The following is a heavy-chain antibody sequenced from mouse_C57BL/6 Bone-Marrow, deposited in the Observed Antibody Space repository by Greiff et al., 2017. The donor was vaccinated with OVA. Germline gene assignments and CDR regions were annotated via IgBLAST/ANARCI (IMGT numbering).Heavy chain of an antibody. D-gene: IGHD1-1*01. CDR1: GYTFTSYG. CDR2: IYPRSGNT. Sequence: VQRVESGAELARPGASVKLSCKASGYTFTSYGISWVKQRTGQGLEWIGEIYPRSGNTYYNEKFKGKATLTADKSSSTAYMELRSLTSEDSAVYFCARPIYYYGCLYWGQGTLVTVSA. V-gene: IGHV1-81*01. CDR3: ARPIYYYGCLY. J-gene: IGHJ3*01.